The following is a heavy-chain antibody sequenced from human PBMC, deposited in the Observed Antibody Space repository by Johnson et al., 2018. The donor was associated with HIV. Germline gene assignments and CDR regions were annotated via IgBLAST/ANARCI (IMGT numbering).Heavy chain of an antibody. V-gene: IGHV3-7*05. D-gene: IGHD6-19*01. CDR1: GFTFSTYW. CDR2: IKQDGSEK. CDR3: ARVVRGSNGWRGAFDI. J-gene: IGHJ3*02. Sequence: VQLVESGGGVVQPGGSLRLSCAASGFTFSTYWMSWVRQAPGKGLEWVANIKQDGSEKYYVDSVKGRFTISRDNAKNSLYLQMNSLGAEDTAVYYCARVVRGSNGWRGAFDIWGQGTKVTVAS.